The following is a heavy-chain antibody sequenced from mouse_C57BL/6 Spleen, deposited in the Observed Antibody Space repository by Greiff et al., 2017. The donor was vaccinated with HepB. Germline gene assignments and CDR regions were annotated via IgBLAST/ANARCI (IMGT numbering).Heavy chain of an antibody. CDR3: SRPLRYYYAMDY. J-gene: IGHJ4*01. CDR2: IYHRDGST. CDR1: GYTFTSYD. Sequence: QVQLQQSGPELVKPGASVKLSCKASGYTFTSYDINWVKQRPGQGLEWIGWIYHRDGSTKYNEKFKGKATLTVDTTSSTTYMEPPSLASEDSAVYFWSRPLRYYYAMDYWGQGTSVTVSS. V-gene: IGHV1-85*01. D-gene: IGHD1-1*01.